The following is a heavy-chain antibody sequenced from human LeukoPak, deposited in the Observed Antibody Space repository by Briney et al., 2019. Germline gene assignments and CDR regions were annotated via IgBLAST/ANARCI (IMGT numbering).Heavy chain of an antibody. CDR1: GGSIRSSSYY. CDR3: ARQVVAVAGTGYFDY. V-gene: IGHV4-39*01. D-gene: IGHD6-19*01. Sequence: TSETLSLTCTVSGGSIRSSSYYWGWIRQRPGKGLEWIGSIYYSGSTYYNASLKSRGTISVDTSKNQFSLKLNSVTAADTAVYFCARQVVAVAGTGYFDYWGQGTLVTVSS. J-gene: IGHJ4*02. CDR2: IYYSGST.